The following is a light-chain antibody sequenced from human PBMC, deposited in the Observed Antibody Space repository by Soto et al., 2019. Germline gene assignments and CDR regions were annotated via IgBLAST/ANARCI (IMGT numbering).Light chain of an antibody. Sequence: DIVLTQSPGALSLSPGERATLSCRASQSVSSSFLAWYQQKPGQAPRLLIYGASSRATGIPDRFSGSGSGTDFTLTISRLEPEDFAVYYCQQYDSSPRTFGQGTTLEIK. J-gene: IGKJ1*01. CDR3: QQYDSSPRT. V-gene: IGKV3-20*01. CDR1: QSVSSSF. CDR2: GAS.